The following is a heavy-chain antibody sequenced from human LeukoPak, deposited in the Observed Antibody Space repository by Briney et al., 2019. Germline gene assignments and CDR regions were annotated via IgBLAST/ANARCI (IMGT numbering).Heavy chain of an antibody. CDR3: ARDFVGITGTTPYY. V-gene: IGHV3-30*01. CDR2: ISYDGSNK. Sequence: PGGSLRLSCAASGFTFSSYAMRWVRQAPGKGLEWVAVISYDGSNKYYAGSVKGRFTISRDNSKNTLYLQMNSLRAEDTAVYYCARDFVGITGTTPYYWGQGTLVTVSS. D-gene: IGHD1-7*01. J-gene: IGHJ4*02. CDR1: GFTFSSYA.